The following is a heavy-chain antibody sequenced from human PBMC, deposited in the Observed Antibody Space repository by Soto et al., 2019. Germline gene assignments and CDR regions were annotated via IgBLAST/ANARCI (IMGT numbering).Heavy chain of an antibody. J-gene: IGHJ2*01. V-gene: IGHV1-69*08. CDR2: IIPALGTA. CDR3: ARPDFGDYWYFDL. CDR1: GGTFSSHL. D-gene: IGHD4-17*01. Sequence: QDQLVQSGAEVKKPGSSVKVSCKASGGTFSSHLLSWVRKAPGQGLEWMGRIIPALGTATYAQKFQGRVTITADESATTVYMELNSLRSEDTAVYYCARPDFGDYWYFDLWGRGTLVTVSS.